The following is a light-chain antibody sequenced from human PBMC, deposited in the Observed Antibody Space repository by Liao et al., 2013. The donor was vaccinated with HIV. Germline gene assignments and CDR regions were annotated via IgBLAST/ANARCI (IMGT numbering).Light chain of an antibody. CDR3: QSADSSGAYPYV. J-gene: IGLJ1*01. V-gene: IGLV3-25*03. CDR1: NIGGES. Sequence: SYVLTQPPSVSVAPGHTARITCAGDNIGGESVHWYQQKPGQAPVLVIDYDSDRPSGIPVRFSGSSSGTTVTLTISGVQAEDEADYYCQSADSSGAYPYVFGTGTKVTVL. CDR2: YDS.